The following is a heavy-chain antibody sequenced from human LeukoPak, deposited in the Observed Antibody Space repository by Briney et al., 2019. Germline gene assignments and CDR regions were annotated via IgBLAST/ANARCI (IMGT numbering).Heavy chain of an antibody. Sequence: GGSLRLSCAASGFTFSSYGMHWVRQAPGKGLEWVAFIRYDGSNKYYADSVKGRFTISRDNSKNTLYLQMNSLRAEDTAVYNCAKDRWPDNWFDPWGQGTLVTVSS. CDR2: IRYDGSNK. CDR1: GFTFSSYG. V-gene: IGHV3-30*02. D-gene: IGHD4-23*01. CDR3: AKDRWPDNWFDP. J-gene: IGHJ5*02.